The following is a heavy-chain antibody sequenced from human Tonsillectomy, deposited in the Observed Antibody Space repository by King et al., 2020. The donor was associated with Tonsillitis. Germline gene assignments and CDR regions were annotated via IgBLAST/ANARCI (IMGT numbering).Heavy chain of an antibody. V-gene: IGHV3-21*01. Sequence: VQLVESGGGLVKPGGSLRLSCAASGFTFSSYSMNWVRQAPGKGLEWVSSISSSSSYIYYADSVKGRFTISRDNAKNSLYLQMNSLRAEDTAVYYCARDSGHIVVVTAPYYFDYWGQGTLVTVSS. CDR2: ISSSSSYI. CDR3: ARDSGHIVVVTAPYYFDY. D-gene: IGHD2-21*02. CDR1: GFTFSSYS. J-gene: IGHJ4*02.